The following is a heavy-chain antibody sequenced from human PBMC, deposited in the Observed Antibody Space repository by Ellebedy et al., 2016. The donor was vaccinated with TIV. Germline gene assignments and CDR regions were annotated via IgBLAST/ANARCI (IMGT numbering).Heavy chain of an antibody. J-gene: IGHJ4*02. D-gene: IGHD3-22*01. CDR1: GGSFSGYY. CDR2: ISSSSYI. V-gene: IGHV3-69-1*01. Sequence: PSETLSLTCAVYGGSFSGYYWSWIRQPPGKGLEWVSSISSSSYIYYADSVKGRFTISRDNTKNSLYLQMNSLRAEDTAEYYCASKAYDSTLVDYWGQGTLVTVSS. CDR3: ASKAYDSTLVDY.